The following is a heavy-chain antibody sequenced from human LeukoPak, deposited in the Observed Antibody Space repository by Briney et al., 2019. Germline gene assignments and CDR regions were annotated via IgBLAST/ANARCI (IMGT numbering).Heavy chain of an antibody. Sequence: GGSLRLSCAASGFTVSSNYMNWVRQAPGKRLEWVSVIFSGGSTYYADSLKGRFTISRDNSKNTLYLQMNSLTAEDTAVYYCAREGGGAAFEYWGQGTPVTVSS. D-gene: IGHD3-16*01. CDR1: GFTVSSNY. J-gene: IGHJ4*02. V-gene: IGHV3-66*02. CDR3: AREGGGAAFEY. CDR2: IFSGGST.